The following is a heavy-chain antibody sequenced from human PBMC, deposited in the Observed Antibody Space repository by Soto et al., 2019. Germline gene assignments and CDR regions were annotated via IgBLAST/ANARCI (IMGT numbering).Heavy chain of an antibody. D-gene: IGHD3-22*01. CDR2: INPNSGGT. V-gene: IGHV1-2*02. CDR1: GYTFTGYY. CDR3: ARGYYYDSSGYHFGY. Sequence: ASVKVSCKASGYTFTGYYMHWVRQAPGQGLEWMGWINPNSGGTNYAQKFQGRVTMTRDTSISTAYMELSRLRSDDTAVYYCARGYYYDSSGYHFGYSGQGTLVTVYS. J-gene: IGHJ4*02.